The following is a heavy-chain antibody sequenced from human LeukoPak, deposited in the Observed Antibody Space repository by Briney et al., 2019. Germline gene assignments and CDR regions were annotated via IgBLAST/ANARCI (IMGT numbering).Heavy chain of an antibody. D-gene: IGHD2-15*01. CDR2: IYINGST. V-gene: IGHV4-61*02. Sequence: PSETLSLTCTVSGGSISSDSYYWSWLRQPAGKGLEWIGRIYINGSTNYNPSLKSRVTISVDTSNNQFSLKLNSVTAADTAVYYCAREGLGYYSGGSCYPNWFDPWGQGTLVTVSS. CDR3: AREGLGYYSGGSCYPNWFDP. J-gene: IGHJ5*02. CDR1: GGSISSDSYY.